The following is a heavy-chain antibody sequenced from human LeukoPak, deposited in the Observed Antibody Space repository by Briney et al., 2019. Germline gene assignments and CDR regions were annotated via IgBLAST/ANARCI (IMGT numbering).Heavy chain of an antibody. Sequence: GESLKISCMGSGYSFTSYWIGWVRQMPGKGLEWMGIIYPGDSDTRYSPSFQGQVTISADKSISTAYLQWSSLKASDTAMYYCARGVVVPAAIPDFDYWGQGTLVTVSS. CDR2: IYPGDSDT. D-gene: IGHD2-2*01. CDR3: ARGVVVPAAIPDFDY. J-gene: IGHJ4*02. CDR1: GYSFTSYW. V-gene: IGHV5-51*01.